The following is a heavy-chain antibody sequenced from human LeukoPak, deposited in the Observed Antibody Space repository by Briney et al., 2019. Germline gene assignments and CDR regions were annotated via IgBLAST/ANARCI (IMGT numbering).Heavy chain of an antibody. V-gene: IGHV3-48*03. Sequence: GGSLRLSCAASGFTFRSYEMNWVRQAPGKGLEWVSSISRSATTIYYADSVKGRFTISRDNAKNSLYLQMNSLRAEDTAVYFCARVGALSSSWLLYWGQGTLVTVSS. CDR1: GFTFRSYE. CDR3: ARVGALSSSWLLY. J-gene: IGHJ4*02. CDR2: ISRSATTI. D-gene: IGHD6-13*01.